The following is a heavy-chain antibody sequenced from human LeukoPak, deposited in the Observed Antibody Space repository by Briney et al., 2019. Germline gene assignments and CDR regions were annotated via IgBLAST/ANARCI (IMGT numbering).Heavy chain of an antibody. CDR3: AREWVWYYYDSSGPPGAFDI. V-gene: IGHV1-2*06. D-gene: IGHD3-22*01. Sequence: GASVKVSCKASGYTFTVYYMHWVRQAPGQGLEWMGRINPNRGGTNYAQKFQGRVTMTRDTSISTAYMELSRLRSDDTAVYYCAREWVWYYYDSSGPPGAFDIWGQGTMVTVSS. CDR1: GYTFTVYY. J-gene: IGHJ3*02. CDR2: INPNRGGT.